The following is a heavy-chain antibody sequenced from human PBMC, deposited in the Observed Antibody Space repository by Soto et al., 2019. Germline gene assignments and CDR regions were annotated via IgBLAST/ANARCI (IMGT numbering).Heavy chain of an antibody. D-gene: IGHD3-10*01. V-gene: IGHV4-34*01. J-gene: IGHJ4*02. Sequence: LSLTCAVYGGSFSGYYWSWIRQPPGKGLEWIGEINHSGSTNYNPSLKSRVTISVDTSKNQFSLKLSSVTAADTAVYYCARGWGRAVRGISIRYWGQGTLVTVSS. CDR1: GGSFSGYY. CDR2: INHSGST. CDR3: ARGWGRAVRGISIRY.